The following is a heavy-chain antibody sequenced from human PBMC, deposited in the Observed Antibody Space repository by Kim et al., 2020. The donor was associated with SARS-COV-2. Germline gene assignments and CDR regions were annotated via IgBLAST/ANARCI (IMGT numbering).Heavy chain of an antibody. CDR3: ARPSDHDHNYGMDV. V-gene: IGHV1-3*01. D-gene: IGHD1-1*01. Sequence: ASVKVSCKASGYAFSSYVMHWVRQGPGQRLEWLGWVNGNNGNTKQSPKFQGRVTLTRDALADTAYMELSDLRSYDKALYYCARPSDHDHNYGMDVRGQGT. CDR1: GYAFSSYV. J-gene: IGHJ6*02. CDR2: VNGNNGNT.